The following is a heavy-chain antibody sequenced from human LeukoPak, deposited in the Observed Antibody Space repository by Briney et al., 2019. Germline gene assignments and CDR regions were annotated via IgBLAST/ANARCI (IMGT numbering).Heavy chain of an antibody. J-gene: IGHJ4*02. D-gene: IGHD2-15*01. V-gene: IGHV3-30*02. CDR1: AFTFSSYG. CDR3: ARSRCSGGSCYGLDY. CDR2: NRYDGSNK. Sequence: PGGSLRLSCAASAFTFSSYGMHWVRQAPGKGLEWVAFNRYDGSNKYYADSVKGRFTISRDNSKNTLYLQMNSLRADDTAVYYCARSRCSGGSCYGLDYWGLGTLVTVSS.